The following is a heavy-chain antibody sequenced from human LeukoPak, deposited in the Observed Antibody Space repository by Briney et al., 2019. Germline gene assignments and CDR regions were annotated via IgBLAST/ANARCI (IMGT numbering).Heavy chain of an antibody. CDR2: IYYTGST. Sequence: SETLSLTCTVSGGSISTYYWSWIRQPPGKGLEWIGYIYYTGSTDYHPSLKSRVTISIDTSKNQFSLRLNSMTAADTAVYYCARVGAGDSRSSQFDSWGQGTLVTVSS. CDR1: GGSISTYY. CDR3: ARVGAGDSRSSQFDS. V-gene: IGHV4-59*01. J-gene: IGHJ4*02. D-gene: IGHD6-6*01.